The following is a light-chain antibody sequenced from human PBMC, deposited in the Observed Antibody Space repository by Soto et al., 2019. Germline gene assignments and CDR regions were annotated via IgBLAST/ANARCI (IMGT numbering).Light chain of an antibody. V-gene: IGKV1-27*01. Sequence: DILMTQSPSSLSASVGDRVTITCRASQGISNYLAWYQQKPGKVPKLLIYAASTLQSGVPSVFSGSGSGTDFPLTIRSLQPEDVANFYCQKYNSAPALIFGGGTKVEIK. J-gene: IGKJ4*01. CDR3: QKYNSAPALI. CDR2: AAS. CDR1: QGISNY.